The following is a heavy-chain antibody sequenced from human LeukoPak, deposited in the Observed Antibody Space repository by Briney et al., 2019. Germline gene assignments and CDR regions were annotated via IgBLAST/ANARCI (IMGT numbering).Heavy chain of an antibody. CDR3: IKEHDLWHEEGNWFDT. J-gene: IGHJ5*02. Sequence: GGSLGLSCTTSGFNFNTYSMSWVRQSPGKGLEWVSAINDDTPYYADSVKGRFTVSRGKSKDTLYLQLNSLRAEDTAIYYCIKEHDLWHEEGNWFDTWGQGVLVTVSS. D-gene: IGHD3-3*01. CDR2: INDDTP. CDR1: GFNFNTYS. V-gene: IGHV3-23*01.